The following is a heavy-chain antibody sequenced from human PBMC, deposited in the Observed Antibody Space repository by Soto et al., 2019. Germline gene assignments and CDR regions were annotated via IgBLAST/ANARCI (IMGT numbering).Heavy chain of an antibody. D-gene: IGHD3-22*01. CDR3: ARDRHNYYDSSGYHFDY. CDR1: GFTFSSYS. CDR2: ISSSSSYI. J-gene: IGHJ4*02. Sequence: PGGSLRLSCAASGFTFSSYSMNWVRQAPGKGLEWVSSISSSSSYIYYADSVKGRFTISRDNAKNSLYLQMNSLRAEDTAVYYCARDRHNYYDSSGYHFDYWGQGTLVTV. V-gene: IGHV3-21*01.